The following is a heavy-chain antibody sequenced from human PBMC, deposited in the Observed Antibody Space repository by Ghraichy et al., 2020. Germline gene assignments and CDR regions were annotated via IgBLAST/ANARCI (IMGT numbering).Heavy chain of an antibody. Sequence: GGSLRLSCAASGFMFSSYWVTWVRQAPGKGLEWVANVKPDGGEKNYVGSVKGRFTISRDNAKKSLYLQMNSLRAEDTAVYYCAKCRGTTWNDALDVWGPGTMVTGSS. J-gene: IGHJ3*01. V-gene: IGHV3-7*01. CDR3: AKCRGTTWNDALDV. D-gene: IGHD1-1*01. CDR2: VKPDGGEK. CDR1: GFMFSSYW.